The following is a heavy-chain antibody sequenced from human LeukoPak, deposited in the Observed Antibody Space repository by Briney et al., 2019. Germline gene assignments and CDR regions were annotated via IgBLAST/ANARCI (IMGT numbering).Heavy chain of an antibody. CDR1: GGSISSGSYY. V-gene: IGHV4-61*02. J-gene: IGHJ4*02. Sequence: SETLSLTCTVSGGSISSGSYYWSWIRQPAGKGLEWIGRIYTSGSTNYNPSLKSRVTISVDTSKNQFSLKLSSVTAADTAVYYCAREIVVVVAATPITTGFDYWGQGTLVTVSS. CDR2: IYTSGST. CDR3: AREIVVVVAATPITTGFDY. D-gene: IGHD2-15*01.